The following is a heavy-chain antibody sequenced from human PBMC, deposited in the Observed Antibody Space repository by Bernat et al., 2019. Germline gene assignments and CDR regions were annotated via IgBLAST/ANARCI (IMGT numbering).Heavy chain of an antibody. CDR1: GFTFSSYG. CDR3: ARDRGAAAGWYFDY. CDR2: IWYDGSNK. V-gene: IGHV3-33*01. J-gene: IGHJ4*02. D-gene: IGHD6-13*01. Sequence: QVQLVESGGGVVQPGGSLRLSCAASGFTFSSYGMHWVRQAPGKGLEWVAVIWYDGSNKYYADSVKGRFTISRDNSKNTLYLQMNSLRAEDTAVYYCARDRGAAAGWYFDYWGQGTLVTVSS.